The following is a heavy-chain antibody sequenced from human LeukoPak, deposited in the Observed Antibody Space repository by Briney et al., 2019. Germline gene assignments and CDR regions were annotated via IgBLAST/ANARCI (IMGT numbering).Heavy chain of an antibody. D-gene: IGHD3-22*01. J-gene: IGHJ4*02. Sequence: ASVKVSCKVSGYTLTELSMHWVRQAPGKGVEWMGGSDPEDGETIYAQKFQGRVTMTEDTSTDIAYMELSSLRSEDTAVYYCATALLKYDSSGYYFANFDYWGQGTLVTVSS. V-gene: IGHV1-24*01. CDR1: GYTLTELS. CDR3: ATALLKYDSSGYYFANFDY. CDR2: SDPEDGET.